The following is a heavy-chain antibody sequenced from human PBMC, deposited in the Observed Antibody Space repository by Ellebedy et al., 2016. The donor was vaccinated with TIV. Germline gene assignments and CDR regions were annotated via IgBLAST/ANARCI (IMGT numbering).Heavy chain of an antibody. Sequence: PGGSLRLSCVVSGFTFTGGALIWVRQAPGKGLEWVSAIRDSADIHYADSVKGRFTNSRDNSKNTLYLQMNSLRVEDTAVYYCAKCSVGDSGWCNWFDPWGQGTLVTVSS. CDR1: GFTFTGGA. J-gene: IGHJ5*02. V-gene: IGHV3-23*01. CDR2: IRDSADI. CDR3: AKCSVGDSGWCNWFDP. D-gene: IGHD5-12*01.